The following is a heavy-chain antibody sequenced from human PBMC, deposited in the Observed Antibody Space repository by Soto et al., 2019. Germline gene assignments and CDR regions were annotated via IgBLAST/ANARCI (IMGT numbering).Heavy chain of an antibody. J-gene: IGHJ5*02. CDR2: IYYSGST. CDR1: GGSISSYY. CDR3: ARDGPEEPGWFDP. Sequence: QVQLQESGPGLVKPSETLSLTCTVSGGSISSYYWSWIRQPPGKGLEWIGYIYYSGSTNYNPSLKSRVTIAVDTSKNQCALKLSSVTAADTAVYYCARDGPEEPGWFDPGGQGTLVTVSS. V-gene: IGHV4-59*01.